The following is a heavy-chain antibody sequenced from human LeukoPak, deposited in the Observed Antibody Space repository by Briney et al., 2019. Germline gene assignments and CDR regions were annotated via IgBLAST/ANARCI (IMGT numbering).Heavy chain of an antibody. CDR3: ARGGSHKLSSYDY. Sequence: ASVKVSCKASGYTFTGYYMHWVRQAPGQGLKWMGWINPNSGGTNYAQKFQGRVTMTRDTSISTAYMELSRLRADDTAVYYCARGGSHKLSSYDYWGQGTLVTVSP. J-gene: IGHJ4*02. V-gene: IGHV1-2*02. CDR1: GYTFTGYY. D-gene: IGHD1-26*01. CDR2: INPNSGGT.